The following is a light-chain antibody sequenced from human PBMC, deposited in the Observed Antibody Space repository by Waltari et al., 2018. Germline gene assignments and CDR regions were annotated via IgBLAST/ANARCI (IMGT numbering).Light chain of an antibody. CDR2: DVA. Sequence: QSALTQPASVSGSPGQSISISCTGTNSDIGYYNFVSWYQQHPGKAPKLMIFDVARWASGISHRFSGSKSGNTASLTISGLQPEDEADYYCASYTNTNTVVFGGGTKVTVL. J-gene: IGLJ2*01. CDR1: NSDIGYYNF. CDR3: ASYTNTNTVV. V-gene: IGLV2-14*03.